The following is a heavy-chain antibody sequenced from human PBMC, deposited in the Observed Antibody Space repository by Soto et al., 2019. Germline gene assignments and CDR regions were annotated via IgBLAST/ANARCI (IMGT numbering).Heavy chain of an antibody. D-gene: IGHD3-10*01. CDR2: IIPTFGTA. CDR3: ARGWGSGKGYFDY. J-gene: IGHJ4*02. V-gene: IGHV1-69*13. Sequence: GPSVKVSCKASGGTFSSYAISWVRQAPGQGLEWMGGIIPTFGTANYAQKFQGRVTITADESTSTAYMELSSLRSEDTAVYYCARGWGSGKGYFDYWGQGTLVTVSS. CDR1: GGTFSSYA.